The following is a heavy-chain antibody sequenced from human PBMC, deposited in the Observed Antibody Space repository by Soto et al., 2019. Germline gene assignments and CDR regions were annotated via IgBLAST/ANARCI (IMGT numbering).Heavy chain of an antibody. CDR1: GFTFSSYD. D-gene: IGHD3-10*01. CDR3: ARDRGPGEFTHMGYYYYYGMDV. CDR2: IGTAGDT. J-gene: IGHJ6*02. V-gene: IGHV3-13*01. Sequence: GGSLRLSCAASGFTFSSYDMHWVRQATGKGLEWVSAIGTAGDTYYPGSVKGRFTISRENAKNSLYLQMNSLRAEDTAVYYCARDRGPGEFTHMGYYYYYGMDVWGQGTTVTVSS.